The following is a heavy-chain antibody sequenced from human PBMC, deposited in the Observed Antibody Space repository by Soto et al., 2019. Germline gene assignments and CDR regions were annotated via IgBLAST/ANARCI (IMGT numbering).Heavy chain of an antibody. CDR2: IFSNYEK. CDR3: ASTYSTSWYWFDP. J-gene: IGHJ5*02. V-gene: IGHV2-26*04. Sequence: QVTVKESGPVLVKPTQTLTLTCTVSGFSLSNAGLGVSWIRQRSGKALEWLAHIFSNYEKSYSTSRKTRLTISKDTSKSQVVLIMTNMDPVDTATYYCASTYSTSWYWFDPWGQGTLVTVSS. CDR1: GFSLSNAGLG. D-gene: IGHD6-13*01.